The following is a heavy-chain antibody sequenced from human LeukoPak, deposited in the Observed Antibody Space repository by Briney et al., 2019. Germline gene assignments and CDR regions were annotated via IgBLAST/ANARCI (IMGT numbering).Heavy chain of an antibody. J-gene: IGHJ4*02. V-gene: IGHV3-53*01. Sequence: GGSLRLSCAVSGFTVSGNYMSWVRQAPGKGLEWVSVMYSTGTTDYADSVKGRFTISRDNSKNTLYLQMNNLRVEDTAVYYCAREGGPYSSTLRGQWGQGTLVTVSS. D-gene: IGHD6-19*01. CDR1: GFTVSGNY. CDR2: MYSTGTT. CDR3: AREGGPYSSTLRGQ.